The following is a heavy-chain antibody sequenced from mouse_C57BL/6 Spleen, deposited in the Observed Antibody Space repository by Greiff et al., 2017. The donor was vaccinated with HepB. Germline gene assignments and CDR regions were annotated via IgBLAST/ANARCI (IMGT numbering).Heavy chain of an antibody. CDR3: AVGGLGYAMDY. CDR1: GYSITSGYD. CDR2: ISYSGST. D-gene: IGHD2-14*01. V-gene: IGHV3-1*01. J-gene: IGHJ4*01. Sequence: EVQLQQSGPGMVKPSQSLSLTCTVTGYSITSGYDWHWIRHFPGNKLEWMGYISYSGSTNYNPSLKSRISITHDTSKNHFFLKLNSVTTEDTATYYCAVGGLGYAMDYWGQGTSVTVSS.